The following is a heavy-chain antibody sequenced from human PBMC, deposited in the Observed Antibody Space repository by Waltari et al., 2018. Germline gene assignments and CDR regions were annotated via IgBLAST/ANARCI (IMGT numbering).Heavy chain of an antibody. Sequence: QVQLQESGPGLVKPSQTLSLTCTVPGGSISSGDYYWSWIRQPPGKGLEWIGYIYYSGSTYYNPSLKSRVTISVDTSKNQFSLKLSSVTAADTAVYYCASLLMITFGGVSWFDPWGQGTLVTVSS. CDR1: GGSISSGDYY. V-gene: IGHV4-30-4*08. CDR2: IYYSGST. J-gene: IGHJ5*02. D-gene: IGHD3-16*01. CDR3: ASLLMITFGGVSWFDP.